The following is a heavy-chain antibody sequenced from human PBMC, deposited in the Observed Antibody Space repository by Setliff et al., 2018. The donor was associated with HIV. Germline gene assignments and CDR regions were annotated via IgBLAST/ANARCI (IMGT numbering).Heavy chain of an antibody. CDR1: GGSISSGGYY. J-gene: IGHJ6*03. CDR2: IYYSGST. Sequence: PSETVSLTCTVSGGSISSGGYYWSWIRQHPGKGLEWIGYIYYSGSTYYNPSLKSRVTISVDTSKNQFSLKLSSVTAADTAVYYCARDGRSGYSYAYKGDYYYYMDVWGKGTTVTVSS. V-gene: IGHV4-31*02. D-gene: IGHD5-18*01. CDR3: ARDGRSGYSYAYKGDYYYYMDV.